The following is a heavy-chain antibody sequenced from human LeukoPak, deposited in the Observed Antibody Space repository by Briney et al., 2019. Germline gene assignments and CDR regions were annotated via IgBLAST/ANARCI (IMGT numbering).Heavy chain of an antibody. CDR2: IYYSGST. J-gene: IGHJ4*02. CDR1: GGSISSGDYY. D-gene: IGHD3-22*01. CDR3: ARDTRDYYDSSGQHQKDDY. V-gene: IGHV4-30-4*01. Sequence: ASQTLSLTCTVSGGSISSGDYYWSWIRRPPGKGLEWIVYIYYSGSTYYNPSLKSRVTISVDTSKNQFSLKLSSVTAADTAVYYCARDTRDYYDSSGQHQKDDYWGQGTLVTVSS.